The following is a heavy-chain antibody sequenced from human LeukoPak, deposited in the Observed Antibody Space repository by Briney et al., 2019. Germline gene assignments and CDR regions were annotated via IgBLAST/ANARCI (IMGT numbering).Heavy chain of an antibody. V-gene: IGHV1-2*06. CDR1: GHTFTDYY. Sequence: SMKVSCKASGHTFTDYYMHWVRQAPGQGLEWMGRINPNNGGPHYAQTFQGRVTMTRDTSISTAYMELSRLRFDDTAVYYCYLEGVPVTGTSYYWGQGTLVTVSS. CDR2: INPNNGGP. CDR3: YLEGVPVTGTSYY. D-gene: IGHD6-19*01. J-gene: IGHJ4*02.